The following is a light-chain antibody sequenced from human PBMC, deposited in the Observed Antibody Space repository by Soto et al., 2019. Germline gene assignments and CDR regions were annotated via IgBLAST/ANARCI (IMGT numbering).Light chain of an antibody. CDR2: QVS. CDR3: MQGTHWPPYT. Sequence: DVVMTQSPLSLPVTLGQPASISCRSSQSLAYSDGNTYLNWFQQRPGQSPRRLIYQVSKRDSGVTDRFSGSGSGADFTPKISRVEAEDVGVYYCMQGTHWPPYTFGQGTKLEIK. V-gene: IGKV2-30*01. J-gene: IGKJ2*01. CDR1: QSLAYSDGNTY.